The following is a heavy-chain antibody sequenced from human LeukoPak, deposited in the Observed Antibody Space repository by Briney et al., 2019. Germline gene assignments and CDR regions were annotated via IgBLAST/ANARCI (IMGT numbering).Heavy chain of an antibody. Sequence: GGSLRLSCAASGFTFDDYGMSWVRQAPGKGLEWVSGINWNGGSTGYADSVKGRFTISRDNSKNTLYLQMNSLRAEDTAVYYCAKDRGSSGWPLIDYWGRGTLVTVSS. D-gene: IGHD6-19*01. CDR2: INWNGGST. J-gene: IGHJ4*02. CDR1: GFTFDDYG. CDR3: AKDRGSSGWPLIDY. V-gene: IGHV3-20*04.